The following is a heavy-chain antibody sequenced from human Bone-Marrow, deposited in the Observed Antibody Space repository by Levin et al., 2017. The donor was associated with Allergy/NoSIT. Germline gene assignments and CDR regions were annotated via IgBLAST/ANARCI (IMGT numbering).Heavy chain of an antibody. Sequence: GESLKISCAASGFTFSSYSMNWVRQAPGKGLEWVSYISSSSSTIYYADSVKGRFTISRDNAKNSLYLQMNSLRAEDTAVYYCARGSPYYDILTGYPWYWGQGTLVTVSS. CDR2: ISSSSSTI. CDR3: ARGSPYYDILTGYPWY. J-gene: IGHJ4*02. D-gene: IGHD3-9*01. V-gene: IGHV3-48*01. CDR1: GFTFSSYS.